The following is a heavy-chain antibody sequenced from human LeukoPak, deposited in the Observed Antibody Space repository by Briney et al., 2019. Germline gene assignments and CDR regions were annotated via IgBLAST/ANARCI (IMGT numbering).Heavy chain of an antibody. CDR1: GFTFSSYE. CDR3: ARVGYYDSSGPS. Sequence: GGSPRLSCAASGFTFSSYEMNWVRQAPGKGLEWVSYIGSSGTTIYYADSVKGRFTISRDTAKNLLYLQMNSLRGEDTAVYYCARVGYYDSSGPSWGQGTLVTVSS. D-gene: IGHD3-22*01. J-gene: IGHJ5*02. V-gene: IGHV3-48*03. CDR2: IGSSGTTI.